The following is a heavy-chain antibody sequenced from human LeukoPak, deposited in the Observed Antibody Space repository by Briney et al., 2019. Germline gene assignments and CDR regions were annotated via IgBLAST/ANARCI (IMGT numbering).Heavy chain of an antibody. Sequence: GGSLRLSCTASGFTFSSYTMNWVRQAPGKGLEYVSAISTNGGSIYYANSVKGRFTISRDNSKNTLYLQMGSLRAEDMAVYYCARLIRGAYDYWGQGTLVTVSS. CDR1: GFTFSSYT. J-gene: IGHJ4*02. CDR2: ISTNGGSI. V-gene: IGHV3-64*01. D-gene: IGHD3-10*01. CDR3: ARLIRGAYDY.